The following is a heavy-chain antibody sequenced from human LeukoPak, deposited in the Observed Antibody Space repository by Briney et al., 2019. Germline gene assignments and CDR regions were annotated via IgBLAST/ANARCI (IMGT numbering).Heavy chain of an antibody. V-gene: IGHV3-20*04. D-gene: IGHD6-6*01. CDR3: ARAVCPTIKFCDSSYFMDV. CDR2: INWNGAST. CDR1: GFSFDDLG. Sequence: GGSLRLSCAASGFSFDDLGMTWVRQVPGEGLEGVAGINWNGASTGYADSVRGRFTISRDNAKNSLYLQMNSLRAEDTALYYCARAVCPTIKFCDSSYFMDVWGKGTTVNVS. J-gene: IGHJ6*03.